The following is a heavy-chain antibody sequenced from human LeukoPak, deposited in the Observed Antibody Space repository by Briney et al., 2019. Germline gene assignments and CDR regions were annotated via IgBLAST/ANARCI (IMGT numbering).Heavy chain of an antibody. CDR1: GYTVTSYY. Sequence: ASVKVSCKASGYTVTSYYMHWVRQAPGQGLELMGILNPSGGSTSYAQKFQGRATLTRATSTSTVYMELSSLRSEDTAVYYCASVYNYGMDVWGQGTTVIVSS. CDR2: LNPSGGST. V-gene: IGHV1-46*01. J-gene: IGHJ6*02. CDR3: ASVYNYGMDV.